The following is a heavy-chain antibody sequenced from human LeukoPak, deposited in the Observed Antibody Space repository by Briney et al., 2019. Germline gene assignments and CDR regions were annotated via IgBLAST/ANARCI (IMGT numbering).Heavy chain of an antibody. CDR2: ISYDGSNK. D-gene: IGHD3-22*01. J-gene: IGHJ6*02. Sequence: GGSLRLSCAASGFTFSSYDMHWVRQAPGKGLEWVTVISYDGSNKYYAESVKGRFTISRDNSKNTLYLQMDSLRGEDTAVHYCASELDYYDSSVYHRSYYYGMDVWGQGTTVTVSS. CDR3: ASELDYYDSSVYHRSYYYGMDV. V-gene: IGHV3-30-3*01. CDR1: GFTFSSYD.